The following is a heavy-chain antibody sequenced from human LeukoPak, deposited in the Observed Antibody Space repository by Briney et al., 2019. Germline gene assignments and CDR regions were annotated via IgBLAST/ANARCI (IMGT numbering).Heavy chain of an antibody. CDR1: GFTFTTYW. V-gene: IGHV3-74*01. D-gene: IGHD3-10*01. Sequence: GGSLRLSCAASGFTFTTYWMHWVRQVPGKGLVWVSHINSDGSSTNYADSVKGRFTISRDNAKNTLYLHMNSLRAEDTAVYYCASLPLTYVDYWGQGTLVTVSS. CDR2: INSDGSST. CDR3: ASLPLTYVDY. J-gene: IGHJ4*02.